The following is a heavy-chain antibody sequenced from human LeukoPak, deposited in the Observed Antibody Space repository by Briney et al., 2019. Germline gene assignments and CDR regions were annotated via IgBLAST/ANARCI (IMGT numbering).Heavy chain of an antibody. CDR3: ASELGYCSSTSCPFDY. CDR1: GGSFSGYY. J-gene: IGHJ4*02. V-gene: IGHV4-34*01. Sequence: SETLSLTCAVYGGSFSGYYWSWIRQPPGKELEWIGEINHSGSTNYNPSLKSRVTISVDTSKNQFSLKLSSVTAADTAVYYCASELGYCSSTSCPFDYWGQGTLVTVSS. D-gene: IGHD2-2*01. CDR2: INHSGST.